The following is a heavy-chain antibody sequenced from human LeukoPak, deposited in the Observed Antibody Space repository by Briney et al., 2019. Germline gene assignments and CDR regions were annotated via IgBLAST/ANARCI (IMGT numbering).Heavy chain of an antibody. V-gene: IGHV3-7*03. CDR1: GFTFSSYW. CDR3: ASNRNDILTGYGKY. D-gene: IGHD3-9*01. CDR2: MKQDGSEI. Sequence: GGSLRLSCAASGFTFSSYWMGWVRQAPGKGLEWVANMKQDGSEINYVDSVKGRFTISRDDSKNTLYLQVNSLRAEDTAVYYCASNRNDILTGYGKYWGQGTLVTVSS. J-gene: IGHJ4*02.